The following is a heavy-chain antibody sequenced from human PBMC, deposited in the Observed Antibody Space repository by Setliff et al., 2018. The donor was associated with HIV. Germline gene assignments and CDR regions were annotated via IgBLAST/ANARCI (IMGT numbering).Heavy chain of an antibody. J-gene: IGHJ4*02. CDR1: GFTFSGNW. Sequence: GGSLRLSCAASGFTFSGNWMSWVRQAPGKGLEWVANINQDESQKYYADSVKGRFTISRDNAKNSLYLQLNSLRPEDTAVYYCARDQDWAFDYWGQGTLVTVSS. V-gene: IGHV3-7*03. D-gene: IGHD3-9*01. CDR3: ARDQDWAFDY. CDR2: INQDESQK.